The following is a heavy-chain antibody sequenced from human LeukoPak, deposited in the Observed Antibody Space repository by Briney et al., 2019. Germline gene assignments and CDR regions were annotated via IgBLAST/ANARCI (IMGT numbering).Heavy chain of an antibody. CDR3: ARHGTNHGNFDY. CDR2: IYQSGST. J-gene: IGHJ4*02. CDR1: GGSISSGGYY. V-gene: IGHV4-30-2*01. Sequence: SQTLSLTCTVSGGSISSGGYYWSWIRQPPGKGLEWIGYIYQSGSTYYNPSLNSRVTISVDTSTNQFSLKLSSVTAADTAIYYCARHGTNHGNFDYWGQGTLVTVSS. D-gene: IGHD1-14*01.